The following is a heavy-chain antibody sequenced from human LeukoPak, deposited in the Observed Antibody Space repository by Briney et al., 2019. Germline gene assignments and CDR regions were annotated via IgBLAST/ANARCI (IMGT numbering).Heavy chain of an antibody. CDR2: IWDDGSNK. V-gene: IGHV3-33*08. J-gene: IGHJ4*02. D-gene: IGHD3-10*01. CDR3: ARDVGIYYFDY. CDR1: GFTFSSYA. Sequence: GGSLRLSCAASGFTFSSYAMHGVRQAPGKGLAGVAVIWDDGSNKYYADSVKGRFTISRDNAKNTLYLQMNSLRAEDTAVYYCARDVGIYYFDYWGQGTLVTVSS.